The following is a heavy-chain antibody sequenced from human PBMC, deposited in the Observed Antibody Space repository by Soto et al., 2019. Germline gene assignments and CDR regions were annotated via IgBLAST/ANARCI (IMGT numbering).Heavy chain of an antibody. V-gene: IGHV3-9*01. J-gene: IGHJ1*01. CDR3: VKDESINWYSGHFRH. CDR2: INWNSGSI. CDR1: GFTFDDYA. Sequence: LSCAASGFTFDDYAMHWVRQVPGKGLEWVSGINWNSGSIGYGDSVKGRFAISRDNAKNSLHLQMNSLSAEDTAFYYCVKDESINWYSGHFRHWGQGTLVTVSS. D-gene: IGHD6-13*01.